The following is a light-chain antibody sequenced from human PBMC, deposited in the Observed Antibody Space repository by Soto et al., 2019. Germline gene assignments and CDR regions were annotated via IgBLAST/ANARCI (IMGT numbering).Light chain of an antibody. CDR1: SSDVYAYTY. Sequence: QSALTQPASVSGSPGQSITISCTGTSSDVYAYTYVSWYQQHPGKAPKLIIFEVTNRPSGVSTRFSGSKSGNTASLTISGLQAEDEGDYYCSSYTRSSRVFGTGTKLTVL. CDR3: SSYTRSSRV. J-gene: IGLJ1*01. CDR2: EVT. V-gene: IGLV2-14*01.